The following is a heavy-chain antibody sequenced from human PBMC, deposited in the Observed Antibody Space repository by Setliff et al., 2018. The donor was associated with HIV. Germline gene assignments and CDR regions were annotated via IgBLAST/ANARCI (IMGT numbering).Heavy chain of an antibody. CDR3: LLEAPLMMGTTPPL. J-gene: IGHJ4*02. CDR2: INHSGNT. CDR1: GGSFDAYY. Sequence: SETLSLTCDLYGGSFDAYYWSWIRQPPGKGLEWMGEINHSGNTTYNPSLESRVTISADTTKNQFSLKLNTVTAADTAVYYCLLEAPLMMGTTPPLWGQGTQVTVSS. D-gene: IGHD1-7*01. V-gene: IGHV4-34*01.